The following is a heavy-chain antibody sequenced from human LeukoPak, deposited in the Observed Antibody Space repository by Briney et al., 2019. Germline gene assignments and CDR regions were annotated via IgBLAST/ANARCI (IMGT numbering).Heavy chain of an antibody. Sequence: GGSLRLSCAASGFTFSSYSMNWVRQAPGKGLEWVSSISSSSSYIYYADSVKGRFTISRDNAKNTLYLQMNSLRAEDTAVYYCARPHPYYYDSSGYWAYYFDYWGQGTLVTVSS. CDR2: ISSSSSYI. CDR3: ARPHPYYYDSSGYWAYYFDY. V-gene: IGHV3-21*04. J-gene: IGHJ4*02. CDR1: GFTFSSYS. D-gene: IGHD3-22*01.